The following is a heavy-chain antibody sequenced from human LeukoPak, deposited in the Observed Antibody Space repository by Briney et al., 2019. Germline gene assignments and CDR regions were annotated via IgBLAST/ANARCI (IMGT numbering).Heavy chain of an antibody. D-gene: IGHD2-2*01. J-gene: IGHJ4*02. CDR3: ATNDCSSTSCPDDY. CDR2: INHSGST. V-gene: IGHV4-34*01. CDR1: GGSFSGYY. Sequence: WETLSLTCAVYGGSFSGYYWSWIRQPPGKGLEWIGEINHSGSTNYNPSLKSRVTISVDTSKNQFSLKLSSVTAADTAVYYCATNDCSSTSCPDDYWGQGTLVTVSS.